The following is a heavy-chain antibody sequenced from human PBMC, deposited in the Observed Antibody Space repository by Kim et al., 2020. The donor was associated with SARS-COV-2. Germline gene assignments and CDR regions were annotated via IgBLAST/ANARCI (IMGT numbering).Heavy chain of an antibody. V-gene: IGHV3-30*02. J-gene: IGHJ4*02. CDR2: SNK. Sequence: SNKKHADSGKGRFNISRDNSKNTLYLQMNSLRAEDKAVYYCAKAEAYDYWGQGTLVTVSS. CDR3: AKAEAYDY.